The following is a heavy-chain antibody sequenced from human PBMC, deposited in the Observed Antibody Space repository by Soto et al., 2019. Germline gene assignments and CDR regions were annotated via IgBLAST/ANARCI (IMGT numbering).Heavy chain of an antibody. CDR1: GGSISSGDR. CDR2: INHSGST. D-gene: IGHD3-16*01. J-gene: IGHJ5*01. V-gene: IGHV4-4*02. Sequence: PSETLSPTCAVSGGSISSGDRWSWVRQSPGKGLDWIGEINHSGSTNYNPSLKCRVTISVDTSKNQFSLNLSSLTAADTAVYYCARVRNLGIIDSWGQGTLVTVSS. CDR3: ARVRNLGIIDS.